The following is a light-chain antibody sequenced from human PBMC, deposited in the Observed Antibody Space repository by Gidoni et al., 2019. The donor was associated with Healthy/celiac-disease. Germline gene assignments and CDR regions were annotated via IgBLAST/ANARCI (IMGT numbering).Light chain of an antibody. J-gene: IGKJ2*01. CDR1: QSVSRY. Sequence: EMVLTQSPATLSLSPGERATLSCRASQSVSRYLDWYQQKPGQDPRLLSYDASNRATGIPARFSGSGSGTDFTLTISSLEPEDFAVYYCQQRSNWPMYTFGQGTKLEIK. CDR3: QQRSNWPMYT. CDR2: DAS. V-gene: IGKV3-11*01.